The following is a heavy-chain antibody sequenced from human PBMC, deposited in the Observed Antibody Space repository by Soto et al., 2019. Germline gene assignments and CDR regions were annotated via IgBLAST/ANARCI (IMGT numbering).Heavy chain of an antibody. CDR1: GYTFTSYD. D-gene: IGHD6-13*01. J-gene: IGHJ4*02. CDR3: SREVGSSIDY. V-gene: IGHV1-8*01. Sequence: QVQLVQSWAEVKKPGASVKVSCKASGYTFTSYDINWVRQATGQELEWMGWMNPNMGNTGYAQKLQGRVTMTRNTSMSTAYMELSILRSEDTDVSYCSREVGSSIDYWGQGTLVTDSS. CDR2: MNPNMGNT.